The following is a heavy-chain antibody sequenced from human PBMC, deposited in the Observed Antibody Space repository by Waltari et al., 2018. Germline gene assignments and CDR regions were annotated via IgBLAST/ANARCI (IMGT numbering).Heavy chain of an antibody. CDR1: GDFIATGSYY. CDR2: IYASGST. D-gene: IGHD3-10*01. CDR3: ARTLEKTYGGWYFDS. J-gene: IGHJ4*02. Sequence: QVQLQESGPGLVKPSQTLSLTCNVPGDFIATGSYYWSWVRQPAGRGLEWIGRIYASGSTNYNPSLKSRVTLSVDTSKNQVSLRLTSVTAADSAVYFCARTLEKTYGGWYFDSWGQGTRVTVSS. V-gene: IGHV4-61*02.